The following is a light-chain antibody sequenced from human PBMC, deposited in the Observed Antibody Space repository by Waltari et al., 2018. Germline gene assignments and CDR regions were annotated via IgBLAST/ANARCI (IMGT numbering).Light chain of an antibody. CDR1: SSDVGGYNY. J-gene: IGLJ2*01. CDR3: SSYTSSTVV. CDR2: DVS. V-gene: IGLV2-14*03. Sequence: QSALTQPASVSGSPGQSITISCTRTSSDVGGYNYVSWYKQHPGKAPKLMIYDVSNRPSGVSNRFSGSKSGNTASLTISGLQAEDEADYYCSSYTSSTVVFGGGTKLTVL.